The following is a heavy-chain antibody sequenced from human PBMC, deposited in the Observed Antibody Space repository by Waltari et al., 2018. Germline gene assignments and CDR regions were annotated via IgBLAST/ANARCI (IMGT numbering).Heavy chain of an antibody. CDR3: ARGRGANINTIRGVFDI. Sequence: QVQLQESGPGLVKPSGTLSLICSASGGSISSTSWWTWVRQSPGKGLEWIGEIYHTVTTNYKPSLKRRVTISLDKSKNQFSLKLTSVTAADTAVYYCARGRGANINTIRGVFDIWGQGTMVTVSS. CDR1: GGSISSTSW. D-gene: IGHD3-10*01. CDR2: IYHTVTT. J-gene: IGHJ3*02. V-gene: IGHV4-4*02.